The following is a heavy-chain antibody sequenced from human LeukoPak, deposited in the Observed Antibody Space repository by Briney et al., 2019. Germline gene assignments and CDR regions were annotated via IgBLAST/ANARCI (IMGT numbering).Heavy chain of an antibody. J-gene: IGHJ4*02. CDR2: MKQDGSAK. CDR1: GFTLSTFW. Sequence: GESLKISCVASGFTLSTFWMAWVRQAPGRGLEGVANMKQDGSAKHYVDSVKGRFTISRDNAKNSLYLQMNSLRAEDTAVYYCARDVDGNLDYWGQGTLVTVSS. D-gene: IGHD1-14*01. CDR3: ARDVDGNLDY. V-gene: IGHV3-7*01.